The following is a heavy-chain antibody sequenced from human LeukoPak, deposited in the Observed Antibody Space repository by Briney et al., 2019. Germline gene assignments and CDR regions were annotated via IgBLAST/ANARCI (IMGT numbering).Heavy chain of an antibody. D-gene: IGHD3-22*01. V-gene: IGHV3-30*18. CDR2: ISYDGSNK. J-gene: IGHJ4*02. Sequence: GGSLRLSCAASGFTFSSYGMHWVRQAPGKGLEWVAAISYDGSNKYYADSVKGRFTISRDNSKNTLYLQMNSLRAEDTAVYYCAKDRGDYYDSSGYYPAGFDYWGQGTLVTVSS. CDR1: GFTFSSYG. CDR3: AKDRGDYYDSSGYYPAGFDY.